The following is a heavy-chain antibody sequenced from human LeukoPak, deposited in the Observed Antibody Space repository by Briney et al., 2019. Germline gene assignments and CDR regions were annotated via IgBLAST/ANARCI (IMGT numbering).Heavy chain of an antibody. J-gene: IGHJ6*02. V-gene: IGHV3-48*03. D-gene: IGHD6-6*01. CDR2: ISSSGSTI. CDR3: ARDWAGYSSSSRYYYYGMDV. CDR1: GFTFSSYE. Sequence: GGSLRLSCAASGFTFSSYEMNWVRQAPGKGLEWVSYISSSGSTIYHADSVKGRFTISRDNAKNSLYLQMNSLRDEDTAVYYCARDWAGYSSSSRYYYYGMDVWGQGTTVTVSS.